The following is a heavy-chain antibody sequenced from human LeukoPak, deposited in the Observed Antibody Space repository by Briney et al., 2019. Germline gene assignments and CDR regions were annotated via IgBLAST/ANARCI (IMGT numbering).Heavy chain of an antibody. J-gene: IGHJ5*02. CDR2: INPNSGGT. V-gene: IGHV1-2*02. Sequence: GASVKVSCKASGYTFTGYFMHWVRQAPGQGPEWMGWINPNSGGTNYAQKFQGRVTMTRDTSISTAYMELSRLRSDDTAVYYCARDRKLMTTVTKGWFDPWGQGTLVTVSS. D-gene: IGHD4-17*01. CDR1: GYTFTGYF. CDR3: ARDRKLMTTVTKGWFDP.